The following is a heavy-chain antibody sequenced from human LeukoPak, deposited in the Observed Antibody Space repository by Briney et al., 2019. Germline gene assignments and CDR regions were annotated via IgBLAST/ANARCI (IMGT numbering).Heavy chain of an antibody. D-gene: IGHD3-3*01. Sequence: PGGSLRLSCAASGFTFSSSAMSWVRQAPGKGLEWVSGISASGGSTSYADSVRGRFTISRDNSKNTLYLQMNSLGAEDTAVYYCATRYYDFWSGYYSWDYWGQGTLVTVSS. V-gene: IGHV3-23*01. CDR2: ISASGGST. CDR3: ATRYYDFWSGYYSWDY. J-gene: IGHJ4*02. CDR1: GFTFSSSA.